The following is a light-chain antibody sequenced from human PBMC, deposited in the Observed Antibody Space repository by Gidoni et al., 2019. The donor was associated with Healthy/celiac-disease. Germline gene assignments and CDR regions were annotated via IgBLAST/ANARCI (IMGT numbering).Light chain of an antibody. CDR2: DDS. Sequence: SYVLTQPPSVSVAPRETARTTCGGNNIGSTSVHWFQQKPGQAPVLVVYDDSERPSGIPERLSGSNAGNTATLSISRVEAGDEADYYGQVWDGSSDHRVFGGGTKLTVL. CDR1: NIGSTS. V-gene: IGLV3-21*02. J-gene: IGLJ3*02. CDR3: QVWDGSSDHRV.